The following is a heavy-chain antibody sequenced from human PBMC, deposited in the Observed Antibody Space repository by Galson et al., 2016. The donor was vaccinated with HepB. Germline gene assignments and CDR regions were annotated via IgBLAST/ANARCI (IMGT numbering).Heavy chain of an antibody. D-gene: IGHD3-10*01. CDR3: ARGAGAGY. V-gene: IGHV3-21*01. CDR1: GFTFNYYG. J-gene: IGHJ4*02. Sequence: SLRLSCAASGFTFNYYGMIRVRQAPGKGLEWVSFISSHNSNIYYADSVNGRFTISRDNAYNSLYLQMNSLRVEDTAVYYCARGAGAGYWGQGTLVTVSS. CDR2: ISSHNSNI.